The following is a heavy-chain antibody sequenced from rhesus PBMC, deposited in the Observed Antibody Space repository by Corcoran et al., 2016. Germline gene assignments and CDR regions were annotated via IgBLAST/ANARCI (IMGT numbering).Heavy chain of an antibody. CDR2: ISGSGGST. V-gene: IGHV4-173*01. Sequence: QLQLQESGPGLVKPSGTLSRTCAVSGGSISSNYWSWIRPPPGKGLEWIGRISGSGGSTYYKPSLNRRVTSSTDTSKNQVSLKLSAVTAADTAVYYCARSWGSRYDFDYWGQGVLVTVSS. CDR3: ARSWGSRYDFDY. D-gene: IGHD4-29*01. CDR1: GGSISSNY. J-gene: IGHJ4*01.